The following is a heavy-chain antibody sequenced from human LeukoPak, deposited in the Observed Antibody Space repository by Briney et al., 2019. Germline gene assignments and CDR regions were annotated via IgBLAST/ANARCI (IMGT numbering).Heavy chain of an antibody. Sequence: KSSGTLSLTCTVSGGSISSYYWSWIRQPPGKGLEWIGYIYYSGSTNYNPSLKSRVTISVDTSKNQFSLKLSSVTAADTAVYYCARGSGNWNGPTDFDYWGQGTLVTVSS. D-gene: IGHD1-1*01. J-gene: IGHJ4*02. V-gene: IGHV4-59*01. CDR3: ARGSGNWNGPTDFDY. CDR1: GGSISSYY. CDR2: IYYSGST.